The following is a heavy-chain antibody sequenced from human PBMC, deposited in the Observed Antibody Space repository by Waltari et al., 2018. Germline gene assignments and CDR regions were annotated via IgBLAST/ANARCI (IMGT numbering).Heavy chain of an antibody. V-gene: IGHV3-30-3*01. Sequence: QVQLVESGGGVVQPGRSLRLSCAASEFPFSSSAMHWVRQAPGKGLEWVGAISYDGSNKYYADSVEGRFTISRDNSRNTLYLQMNSLRAEDTAVYYCARDGFSSSSWYFDYWGQGTLVTVSS. J-gene: IGHJ4*02. CDR1: EFPFSSSA. CDR2: ISYDGSNK. CDR3: ARDGFSSSSWYFDY. D-gene: IGHD6-6*01.